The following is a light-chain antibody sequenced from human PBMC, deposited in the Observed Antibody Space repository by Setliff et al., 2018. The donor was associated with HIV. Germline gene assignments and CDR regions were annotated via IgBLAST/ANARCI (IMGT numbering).Light chain of an antibody. Sequence: QSVLTQPPSASGSPGQSVTISCAGTRGDIGTFDYLSWFQQLPGKAPKLLIYEVTTRPSGVPARFSASKSGNTASLTISGLQIEDEADYYCCSNAVTGTVLFGGVTKVTVL. J-gene: IGLJ2*01. CDR2: EVT. V-gene: IGLV2-8*01. CDR3: CSNAVTGTVL. CDR1: RGDIGTFDY.